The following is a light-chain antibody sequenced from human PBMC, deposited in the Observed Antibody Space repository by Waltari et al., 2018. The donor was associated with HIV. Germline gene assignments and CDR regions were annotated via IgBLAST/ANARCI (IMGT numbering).Light chain of an antibody. CDR3: ASYGGTSNFV. CDR2: EVT. J-gene: IGLJ2*01. V-gene: IGLV2-23*02. CDR1: DVGNYNL. Sequence: QSALTQPASVSGSPGQSITISCTGSDVGNYNLVSWYQQDPGKAPRLMIFEVTKRPSGVSDRFSGSKSGNTASLTIPGLQAEDEADYYCASYGGTSNFVFGGGTRVTVL.